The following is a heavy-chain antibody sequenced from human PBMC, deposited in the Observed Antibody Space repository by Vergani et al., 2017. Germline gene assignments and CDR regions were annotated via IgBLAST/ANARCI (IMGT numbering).Heavy chain of an antibody. CDR2: IYPDDSDT. CDR1: GHTFTDYW. V-gene: IGHV5-51*01. Sequence: EVQLVQSGAEVKKPGESLKISCKDSGHTFTDYWIAWVRQMPGRGLEWMGIIYPDDSDTRYSPSFQGQVTIAADKSINTAYLQWSSLKASDTAMYYCARRATIFGVADYWGQGTLVTVSS. J-gene: IGHJ4*02. D-gene: IGHD3-3*01. CDR3: ARRATIFGVADY.